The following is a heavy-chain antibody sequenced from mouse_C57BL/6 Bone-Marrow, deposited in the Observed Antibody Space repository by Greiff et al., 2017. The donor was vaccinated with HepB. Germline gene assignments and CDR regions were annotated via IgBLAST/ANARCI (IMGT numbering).Heavy chain of an antibody. Sequence: VQLQESGPELVKPGPSVKISCKASGYAFSSSWMNWVKQRPGKGLEWIGRIYPGDGDTNYNGKFKGKATLTADKSSSTAYMQLSSLTSEDSAVYFCARSPIYYGNCGRYFDVWGTGTTVTVSS. CDR2: IYPGDGDT. CDR1: GYAFSSSW. J-gene: IGHJ1*03. V-gene: IGHV1-82*01. D-gene: IGHD2-1*01. CDR3: ARSPIYYGNCGRYFDV.